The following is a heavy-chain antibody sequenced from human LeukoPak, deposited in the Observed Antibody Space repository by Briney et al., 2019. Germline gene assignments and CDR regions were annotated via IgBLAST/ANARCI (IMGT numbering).Heavy chain of an antibody. V-gene: IGHV1-2*02. CDR3: ASFGGVIDPENAFDI. CDR1: GYTFTGYY. Sequence: ASVKVSCKASGYTFTGYYMHWVRQAPGQGLEWMGWINPNSGGTNYAQKFQGRVTMTRDTSISTAYMELSRLRSDDTAVYYSASFGGVIDPENAFDIWGQGTMVTVSS. D-gene: IGHD3-16*02. J-gene: IGHJ3*02. CDR2: INPNSGGT.